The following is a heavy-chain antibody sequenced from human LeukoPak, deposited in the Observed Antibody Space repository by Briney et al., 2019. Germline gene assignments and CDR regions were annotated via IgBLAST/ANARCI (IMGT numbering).Heavy chain of an antibody. Sequence: SETLSLTCTVSGGSISRGGYYWSWIRQHPGTGLEWIGNIYYSGSTYYNPSLKSRVTISVDTSKNQFSLKLSSVTAADTAVYYCARVGYYYDNSGSLNAFDIWGQGTRVTVSS. CDR3: ARVGYYYDNSGSLNAFDI. CDR2: IYYSGST. V-gene: IGHV4-31*03. D-gene: IGHD3-22*01. J-gene: IGHJ3*02. CDR1: GGSISRGGYY.